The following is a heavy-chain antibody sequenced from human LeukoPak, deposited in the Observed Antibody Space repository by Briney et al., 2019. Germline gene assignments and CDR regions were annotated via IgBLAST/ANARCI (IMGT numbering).Heavy chain of an antibody. D-gene: IGHD3-22*01. Sequence: GGSLRLSCAASGFTFDDYAMHWVRQAPGKGLEWVSGISWNSGSIGYADSVKGRFTISRDNAKSSLYLQMNSLRAEDTALYYCAKGDDSSGYAFDYWGQGTLVTVSS. CDR2: ISWNSGSI. V-gene: IGHV3-9*01. J-gene: IGHJ4*02. CDR1: GFTFDDYA. CDR3: AKGDDSSGYAFDY.